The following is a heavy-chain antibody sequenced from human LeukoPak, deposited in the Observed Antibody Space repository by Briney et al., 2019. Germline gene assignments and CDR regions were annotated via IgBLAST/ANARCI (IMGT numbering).Heavy chain of an antibody. J-gene: IGHJ4*02. D-gene: IGHD1/OR15-1a*01. V-gene: IGHV3-33*01. CDR3: ARFSAGITGTQ. Sequence: GGSLRLSCAASGFIFSSYGMHWVRQAPGKGLEGVAVIWYDGTNKYYADSVNGRFTISRDDSKNTLFLQMNSLRADDTAVYYCARFSAGITGTQWGQGTLVTVSS. CDR1: GFIFSSYG. CDR2: IWYDGTNK.